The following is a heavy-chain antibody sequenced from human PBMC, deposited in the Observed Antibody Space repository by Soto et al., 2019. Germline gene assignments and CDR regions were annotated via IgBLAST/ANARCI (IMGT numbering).Heavy chain of an antibody. V-gene: IGHV4-34*01. CDR2: INHSGST. D-gene: IGHD3-3*01. Sequence: SETLSLTCAVYGGSFGGYYWSWIRQPPGKGLEWIGEINHSGSTNYNPSLKSRVTISVDTSKNQFSLKVSSVTAADTAVYYCARTLLWYFDLWGRGTLVTVSS. CDR3: ARTLLWYFDL. J-gene: IGHJ2*01. CDR1: GGSFGGYY.